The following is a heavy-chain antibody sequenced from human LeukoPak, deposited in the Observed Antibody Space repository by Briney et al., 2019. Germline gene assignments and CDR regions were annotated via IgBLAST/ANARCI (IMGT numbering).Heavy chain of an antibody. CDR1: GGTFSSYA. Sequence: GASVKVSCKASGGTFSSYAISWVRQAPGQGLEWMGWISAYNGNTNYAQKLQGRVTMTTDTSTSTAYMELRSLRSDDTAVYYCAREGPDYDFWSGPTSLDYWGQGTLVTVSS. V-gene: IGHV1-18*01. CDR2: ISAYNGNT. J-gene: IGHJ4*02. CDR3: AREGPDYDFWSGPTSLDY. D-gene: IGHD3-3*01.